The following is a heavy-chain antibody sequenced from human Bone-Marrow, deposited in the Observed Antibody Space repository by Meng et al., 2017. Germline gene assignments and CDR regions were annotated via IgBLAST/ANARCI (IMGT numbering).Heavy chain of an antibody. CDR1: GFTFSSYE. Sequence: GSLRLSCAASGFTFSSYEMNWVRQAPGKGLEWVSYISSSGSTIYYADSVKGRFTISRDNAKNSLYLQMNSLRAEDTAVYYCARDLLDDISTGYYPPWANNWFDPWGQGTLVTVSS. CDR2: ISSSGSTI. J-gene: IGHJ5*02. CDR3: ARDLLDDISTGYYPPWANNWFDP. V-gene: IGHV3-48*03. D-gene: IGHD3-9*01.